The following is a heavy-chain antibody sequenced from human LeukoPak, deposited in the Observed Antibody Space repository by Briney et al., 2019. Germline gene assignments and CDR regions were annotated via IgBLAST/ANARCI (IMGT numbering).Heavy chain of an antibody. Sequence: ASVKVSFKASVYTCTSYGIGWGRQAHRQGLEWMGWNSPYNGNANYGQKFQGRLSMTTDTSTSTAYMELRSLRSDDTAGYYCARPIPFYDYWGQGTLVTVSS. CDR3: ARPIPFYDY. CDR1: VYTCTSYG. J-gene: IGHJ4*02. V-gene: IGHV1-18*01. D-gene: IGHD2-2*02. CDR2: NSPYNGNA.